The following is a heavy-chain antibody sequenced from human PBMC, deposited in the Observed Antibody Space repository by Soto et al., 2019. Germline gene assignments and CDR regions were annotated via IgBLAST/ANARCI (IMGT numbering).Heavy chain of an antibody. CDR3: ASYYGDLYYYSGMDV. Sequence: PGGSLRLSCAASGFTFSSYWMSWVRQAPGKGLEWVANIKQDGSEKYYVDSVKGRFTISRDNATNSLYLQMNSLRAEDTAVYYCASYYGDLYYYSGMDVWGQGTTVTVSS. J-gene: IGHJ6*02. CDR2: IKQDGSEK. D-gene: IGHD4-17*01. V-gene: IGHV3-7*01. CDR1: GFTFSSYW.